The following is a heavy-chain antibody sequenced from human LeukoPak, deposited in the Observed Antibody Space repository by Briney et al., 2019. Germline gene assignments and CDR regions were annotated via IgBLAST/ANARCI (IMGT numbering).Heavy chain of an antibody. D-gene: IGHD5-12*01. V-gene: IGHV3-7*01. J-gene: IGHJ4*02. Sequence: PGGSLRLSCEASGFTFSSYAMNWVRQAPGKGLEWVAQINQDGSEEYYMDSVKARFTISRDNAKNSVFLQMNSLRAEDTAVYYCVRDGGVSGYDLLDYWGQGTLVTVSS. CDR3: VRDGGVSGYDLLDY. CDR1: GFTFSSYA. CDR2: INQDGSEE.